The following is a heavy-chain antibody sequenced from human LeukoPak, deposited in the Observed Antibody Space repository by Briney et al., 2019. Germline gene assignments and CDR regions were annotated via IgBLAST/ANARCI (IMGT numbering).Heavy chain of an antibody. V-gene: IGHV4-59*08. J-gene: IGHJ4*02. CDR3: AKGKDGYTIY. D-gene: IGHD5-24*01. Sequence: SETLSLTCTVSGGSISSYYWSWIRQPPGKGLEWIGYIYYSGSTNYNPSLKSRVTISVDTSKNQFSLKLSSVTAADTAVYYCAKGKDGYTIYWGQGTLVTVSS. CDR2: IYYSGST. CDR1: GGSISSYY.